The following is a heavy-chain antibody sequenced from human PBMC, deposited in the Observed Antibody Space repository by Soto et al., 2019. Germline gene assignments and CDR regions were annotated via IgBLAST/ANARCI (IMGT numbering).Heavy chain of an antibody. D-gene: IGHD3-10*01. CDR3: ARGNYYGSSSYYYVMDV. CDR1: GGTFSSSA. J-gene: IGHJ6*02. CDR2: IIPIFGTP. V-gene: IGHV1-69*12. Sequence: QVQLVQSGAEVKKPGSSVKVSCKASGGTFSSSAISWVRQAPGQGLEWMGGIIPIFGTPNYAQKFQGRVTITADESKSTAFVELSSLRSEDTAVYYCARGNYYGSSSYYYVMDVWGQGTTVTVS.